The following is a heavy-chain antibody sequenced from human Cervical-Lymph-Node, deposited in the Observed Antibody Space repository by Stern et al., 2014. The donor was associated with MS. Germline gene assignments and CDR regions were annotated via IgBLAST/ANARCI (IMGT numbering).Heavy chain of an antibody. D-gene: IGHD1-1*01. J-gene: IGHJ4*02. CDR1: GYTFTTYD. V-gene: IGHV1-8*01. CDR3: AKNARNAGSMEP. Sequence: VQLVESGAEVKKPGASVKVSCTASGYTFTTYDINWVRQAPGQGLEWLGCMNPNSGETGYAQRFQGRVTMTRDTSISTANMELRSLTSDDTAVYYCAKNARNAGSMEPWGQGTLVTVSS. CDR2: MNPNSGET.